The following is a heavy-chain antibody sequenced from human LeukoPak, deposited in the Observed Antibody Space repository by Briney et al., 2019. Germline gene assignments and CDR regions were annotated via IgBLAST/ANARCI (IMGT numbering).Heavy chain of an antibody. Sequence: PSETLSLTCTVPGGSISSGSYYWSWLRQHPGRGLEWIGYIHYSGRTYYNPSLKSRVIISIDTSKNQLSLKLSSVTAADTAVYYCASSYYNDSSGISDVDNWGQGTLVTVSS. CDR3: ASSYYNDSSGISDVDN. J-gene: IGHJ4*02. CDR2: IHYSGRT. CDR1: GGSISSGSYY. D-gene: IGHD3-22*01. V-gene: IGHV4-31*03.